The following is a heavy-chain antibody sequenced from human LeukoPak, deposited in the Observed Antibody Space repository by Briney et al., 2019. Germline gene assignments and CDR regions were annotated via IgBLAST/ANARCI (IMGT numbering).Heavy chain of an antibody. V-gene: IGHV4-31*03. CDR3: ARWMATITPYFDY. J-gene: IGHJ4*02. CDR1: GGSISCGGYY. Sequence: SETLSLTCTVSGGSISCGGYYWSWIRQHPGKGLEWIGYIYYSGSTYYNPSLKSRVTISVDTSKNQFSLKLSSVTAADTAVYYCARWMATITPYFDYWGQGTLVTVSS. CDR2: IYYSGST. D-gene: IGHD5-24*01.